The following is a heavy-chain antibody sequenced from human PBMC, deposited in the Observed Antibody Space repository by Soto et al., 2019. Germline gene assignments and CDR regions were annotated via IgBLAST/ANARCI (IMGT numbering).Heavy chain of an antibody. CDR1: GFTFSSYS. Sequence: EVQLVESGGSLVQPGGSLRLSCAASGFTFSSYSMNWVRQAPGKGLEWVSYISSSSSTIYYADSVKGRFTISRDNAKNSLYLQTNSLRDEDTAVYYCARDQQWLGSAFAIWGQGTMVTVSS. V-gene: IGHV3-48*02. J-gene: IGHJ3*02. CDR2: ISSSSSTI. D-gene: IGHD6-19*01. CDR3: ARDQQWLGSAFAI.